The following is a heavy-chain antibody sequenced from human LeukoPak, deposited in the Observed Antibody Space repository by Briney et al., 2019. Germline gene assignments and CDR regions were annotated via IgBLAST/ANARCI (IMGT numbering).Heavy chain of an antibody. J-gene: IGHJ4*02. Sequence: GGSLRLSCAASGFTFSSYWMSWVRQAPGKGLEWVADIKQDGSEKYYADSVKGRFTISRDNSKNTLYLQMNSLRAEDTAVYYCAKDTTRIAVAEIDYWGQGTLVTVSS. V-gene: IGHV3-7*01. CDR2: IKQDGSEK. CDR3: AKDTTRIAVAEIDY. CDR1: GFTFSSYW. D-gene: IGHD6-19*01.